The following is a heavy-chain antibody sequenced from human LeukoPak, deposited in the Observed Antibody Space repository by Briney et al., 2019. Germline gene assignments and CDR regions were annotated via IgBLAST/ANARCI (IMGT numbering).Heavy chain of an antibody. Sequence: SETLSLTCTVSGGSISSSSYYWGWIRQPPGKGLEWIGSIYYSGSTYYNPSLKSRVTISVDTSKNQFSLKLSSVTAADTAVYYCARDSSGVVPPIYYYYYYYMDVWGKGTTVTVSS. J-gene: IGHJ6*03. CDR1: GGSISSSSYY. CDR3: ARDSSGVVPPIYYYYYYYMDV. CDR2: IYYSGST. V-gene: IGHV4-39*07. D-gene: IGHD3-3*01.